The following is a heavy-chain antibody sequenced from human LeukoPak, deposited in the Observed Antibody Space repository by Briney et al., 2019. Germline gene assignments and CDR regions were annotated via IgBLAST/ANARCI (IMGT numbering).Heavy chain of an antibody. CDR1: GGTFTSYA. CDR3: ARRDGYCSSTSCYMSSESFDY. V-gene: IGHV1-69*05. J-gene: IGHJ4*02. CDR2: IIPIFGTA. D-gene: IGHD2-2*02. Sequence: SVKVSCKASGGTFTSYAISWVRQTPGQGLEWMGRIIPIFGTANYAQKFQGRVTITTDESTSTAYMELSSLRSEDTAVYYCARRDGYCSSTSCYMSSESFDYWGQGTLVTVSS.